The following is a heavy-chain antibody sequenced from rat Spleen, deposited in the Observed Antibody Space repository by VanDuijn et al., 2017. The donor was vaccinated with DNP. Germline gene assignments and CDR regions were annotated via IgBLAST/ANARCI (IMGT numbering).Heavy chain of an antibody. V-gene: IGHV2S63*01. J-gene: IGHJ4*01. CDR3: ATPPIIRATGYVMDA. CDR1: GFSLTDYS. D-gene: IGHD4-3*01. Sequence: VQLKESGPGLVQPSQTLSLTCTVSGFSLTDYSVHWVRQPPGKGLEWMGVMWSGGSTAYNSALKSRLSISRDTSKSQVYLKMNSLQTEDTATYYCATPPIIRATGYVMDAWGQGASVTVSS. CDR2: MWSGGST.